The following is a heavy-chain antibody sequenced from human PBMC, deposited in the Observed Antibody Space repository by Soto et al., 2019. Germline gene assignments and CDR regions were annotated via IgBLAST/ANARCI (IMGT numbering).Heavy chain of an antibody. CDR3: VRRHVSATGIDWYDP. D-gene: IGHD6-13*01. CDR1: GYTFTSYG. Sequence: GASVQVSCTASGYTFTSYGIHWVRQAPGQRLEWMGWINAANGDTKYSPKFQGRVTITRDTSASTAYMELSSLRSEDTAVYYCVRRHVSATGIDWYDPWGQGTLVTVSS. V-gene: IGHV1-3*01. CDR2: INAANGDT. J-gene: IGHJ5*01.